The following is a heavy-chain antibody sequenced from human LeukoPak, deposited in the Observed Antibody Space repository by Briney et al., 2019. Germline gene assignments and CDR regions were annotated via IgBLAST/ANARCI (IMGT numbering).Heavy chain of an antibody. CDR2: INWNGGST. CDR3: ARDMWLWPD. D-gene: IGHD6-19*01. V-gene: IGHV3-20*04. Sequence: PGGSLRLSCAPSGFIFEDYGMHWVRQAPGKGLEWVSGINWNGGSTGYADSVKGRFTISRDNAKNSLYLQMNSLRADDTAVYYCARDMWLWPDWGQGTLVTVSS. J-gene: IGHJ4*02. CDR1: GFIFEDYG.